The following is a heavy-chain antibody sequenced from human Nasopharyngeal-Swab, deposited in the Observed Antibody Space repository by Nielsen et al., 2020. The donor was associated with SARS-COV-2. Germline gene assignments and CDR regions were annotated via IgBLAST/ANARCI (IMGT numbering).Heavy chain of an antibody. V-gene: IGHV1-69*06. CDR3: ARNPVDYDYVWGSYRYRTFDY. CDR2: IIPPFEKT. CDR1: GCTFGTYT. J-gene: IGHJ4*02. D-gene: IGHD3-16*02. Sequence: SVQVSCQAPGCTFGTYTISWVRHAPGQGLEWLGGIIPPFEKTDYAQRFQGRVTFTADKSTSTAYMELSSLRSEDTAVYYCARNPVDYDYVWGSYRYRTFDYWGQGTLVTVSS.